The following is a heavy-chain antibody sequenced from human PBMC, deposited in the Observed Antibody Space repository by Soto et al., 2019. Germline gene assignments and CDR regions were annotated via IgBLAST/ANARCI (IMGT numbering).Heavy chain of an antibody. Sequence: SETLSLTCAVSGGSISSGSYSWSCIRQPPGKGLEWIGYIYQSGITYYNPSLKSRVSMSVDRSKNQFSLRLSSVTAADTAVYYCAREGDTSDKTLDYYFAYWGQGMLVTVSS. CDR2: IYQSGIT. CDR3: AREGDTSDKTLDYYFAY. J-gene: IGHJ4*02. CDR1: GGSISSGSYS. D-gene: IGHD3-16*01. V-gene: IGHV4-30-2*01.